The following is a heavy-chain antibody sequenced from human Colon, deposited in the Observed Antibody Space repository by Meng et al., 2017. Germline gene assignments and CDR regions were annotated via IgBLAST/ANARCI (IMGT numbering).Heavy chain of an antibody. CDR1: GGSISSNNW. J-gene: IGHJ4*02. D-gene: IGHD1-26*01. V-gene: IGHV4-4*02. CDR2: IYQSGST. Sequence: QGLLQESGPGLVKPSGTLSLTCTVSGGSISSNNWWSWVRQSPGRGLEWIGEIYQSGSTNYSPSLKSRVTISVDTSKNQFSLRLTSVTAADTAVYYCARDHMGSLDYWGQGILVTVSS. CDR3: ARDHMGSLDY.